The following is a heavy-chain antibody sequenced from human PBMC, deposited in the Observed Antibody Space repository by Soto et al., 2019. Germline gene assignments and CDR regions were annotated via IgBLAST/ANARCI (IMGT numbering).Heavy chain of an antibody. D-gene: IGHD6-19*01. CDR1: GGTFSSYT. CDR2: IIPILGIA. Sequence: SVKVSCKASGGTFSSYTISWVRQAPGQGLEWMGRIIPILGIANYAQKFQGRVTITADKSTSTAYMELSSLRSEDTAVYYCARFSGIAVAQFDYWCQGTLVTVSS. J-gene: IGHJ4*02. V-gene: IGHV1-69*02. CDR3: ARFSGIAVAQFDY.